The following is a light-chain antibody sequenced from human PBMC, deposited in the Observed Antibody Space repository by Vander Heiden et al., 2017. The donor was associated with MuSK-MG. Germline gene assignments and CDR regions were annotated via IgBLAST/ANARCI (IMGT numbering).Light chain of an antibody. CDR1: SSHIGKHA. CDR3: ATWDARRNGYV. V-gene: IGLV1-36*01. CDR2: YDD. J-gene: IGLJ1*01. Sequence: QSVLTQPPSVSEAPGQRVTISCSGSSSHIGKHAVHWYPPLPVTAPKVLVYYDDRGRSGVSARFSASKSGTSASLAISGLQAEDEAEYYCATWDARRNGYVFGSGTTFTVL.